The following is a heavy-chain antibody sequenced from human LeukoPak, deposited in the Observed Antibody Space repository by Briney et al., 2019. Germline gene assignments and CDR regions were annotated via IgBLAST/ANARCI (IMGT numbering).Heavy chain of an antibody. V-gene: IGHV5-51*01. CDR2: IYPADSDV. Sequence: GESLKISCKVSGYSFSNYWIGWVRQMPGKGLEWMAIIYPADSDVRYGPSFEGHVTISADNSINTAYLQWSSLKASDTAMYYCATTVIGSNDYWGQGTLVIVSS. CDR3: ATTVIGSNDY. J-gene: IGHJ4*02. CDR1: GYSFSNYW. D-gene: IGHD4-11*01.